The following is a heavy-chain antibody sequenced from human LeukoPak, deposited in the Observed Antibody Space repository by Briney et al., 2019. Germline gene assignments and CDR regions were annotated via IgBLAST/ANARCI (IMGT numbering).Heavy chain of an antibody. V-gene: IGHV3-23*01. D-gene: IGHD4-17*01. CDR2: ISGSGCST. J-gene: IGHJ4*02. Sequence: GGSLRLSCAASGFTFSSYAMSWVRQAPGKGLEWVSAISGSGCSTYYAESVKGRFTISRDNSKNTLYLPMKSLRAADTAVSYCAKEGDYGDYGGYYWGQGTLVPVSS. CDR1: GFTFSSYA. CDR3: AKEGDYGDYGGYY.